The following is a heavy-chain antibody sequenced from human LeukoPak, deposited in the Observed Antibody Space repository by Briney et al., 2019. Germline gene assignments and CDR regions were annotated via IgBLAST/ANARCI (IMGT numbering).Heavy chain of an antibody. CDR2: IFYSGST. J-gene: IGHJ4*02. V-gene: IGHV4-39*01. Sequence: SETLSLTCTVSGGSISSSNYYWGWIRQPPGKGLEWIGNIFYSGSTYYNPSLKSRVTISVDTSKNQFSLKLNSVTATDTAVYYCARGGAWASVAGPDYWGQGTLVTVSS. CDR3: ARGGAWASVAGPDY. CDR1: GGSISSSNYY. D-gene: IGHD6-19*01.